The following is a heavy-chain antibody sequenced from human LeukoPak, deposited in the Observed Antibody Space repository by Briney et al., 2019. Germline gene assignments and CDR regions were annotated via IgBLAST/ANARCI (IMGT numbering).Heavy chain of an antibody. J-gene: IGHJ4*02. CDR2: ISSGSTYI. Sequence: PGGSLRLSCAASGFTFSSYGLSWVRPAPGKGLEWVSSISSGSTYIAYADSLKGRFTISRDNAKNSLYLQMSSLRAEDTAVYYCAREGSSGPYYFDYWGQGTLVTVSS. V-gene: IGHV3-21*01. D-gene: IGHD3-22*01. CDR3: AREGSSGPYYFDY. CDR1: GFTFSSYG.